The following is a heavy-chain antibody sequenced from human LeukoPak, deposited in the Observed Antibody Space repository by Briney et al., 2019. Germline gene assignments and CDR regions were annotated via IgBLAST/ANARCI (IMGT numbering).Heavy chain of an antibody. CDR1: GFTFSSYD. D-gene: IGHD1-14*01. V-gene: IGHV3-23*01. Sequence: GGSLRLSCGASGFTFSSYDMTWVRQAPGKGLEWVSGIYGRGGTTYYADSVKGRFIVSRDNSKNSLSLQMNSLRAEDTAVYYCARVVDRNWYLDLWGRGTHVTVSS. CDR2: IYGRGGTT. J-gene: IGHJ2*01. CDR3: ARVVDRNWYLDL.